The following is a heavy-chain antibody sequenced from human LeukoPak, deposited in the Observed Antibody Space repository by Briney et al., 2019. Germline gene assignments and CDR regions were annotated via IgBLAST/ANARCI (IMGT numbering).Heavy chain of an antibody. CDR3: ARPTKQVVPAAYGDDAFDI. CDR2: IYYSGST. D-gene: IGHD2-2*01. J-gene: IGHJ3*02. V-gene: IGHV4-39*07. CDR1: GGSISSSSYY. Sequence: SETLSLTCTVSGGSISSSSYYWGWIRQPPGKGLEWIGSIYYSGSTYYNPSLKSRVTISVDTSKNQFSLKLSSVIAADTAVYYCARPTKQVVPAAYGDDAFDIWGQGTMVTVSS.